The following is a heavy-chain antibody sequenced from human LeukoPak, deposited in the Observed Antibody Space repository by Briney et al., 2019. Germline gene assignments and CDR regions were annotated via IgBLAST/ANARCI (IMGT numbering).Heavy chain of an antibody. D-gene: IGHD4-17*01. V-gene: IGHV1-46*01. CDR3: AKDIPKWDFSDYGDNF. CDR2: INPSGGST. Sequence: ASVKVSCKASGYTFTSYYMHWVRQAPGQGLEWMGIINPSGGSTSYAQKFQGRVTMTRDTSTSTVYMELSSLRSEDTAVYYCAKDIPKWDFSDYGDNFWGQGTLVTVSS. CDR1: GYTFTSYY. J-gene: IGHJ4*02.